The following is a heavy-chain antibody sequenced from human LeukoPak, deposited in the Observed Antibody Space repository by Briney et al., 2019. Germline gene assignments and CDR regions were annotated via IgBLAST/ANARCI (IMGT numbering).Heavy chain of an antibody. CDR3: ARRSMVVAATLGRVGAFDI. V-gene: IGHV4-59*08. J-gene: IGHJ3*02. D-gene: IGHD2-15*01. Sequence: PSETLSLTCTVSGGFISGYYWNWIRQSPGKGLEWIGYIFYTGDTDYNPSLRSRVTMSVDRSNNRFSLKLSSVTAADTAVYYCARRSMVVAATLGRVGAFDIWGQGTMVTVSS. CDR2: IFYTGDT. CDR1: GGFISGYY.